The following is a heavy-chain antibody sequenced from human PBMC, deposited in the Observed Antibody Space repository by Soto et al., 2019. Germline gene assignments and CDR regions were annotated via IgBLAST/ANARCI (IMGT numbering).Heavy chain of an antibody. D-gene: IGHD6-19*01. CDR2: ISYDGSNK. Sequence: GGSLRLSCAASGFTFSSYAMHWVRQAPGKGLEWVAVISYDGSNKYYADSVKGRFTISRDNSKNTLYLQMNSLRAEDTAVYYCAIVGYSSGWYDYWGQGTLVTVSS. CDR1: GFTFSSYA. J-gene: IGHJ4*02. V-gene: IGHV3-30-3*01. CDR3: AIVGYSSGWYDY.